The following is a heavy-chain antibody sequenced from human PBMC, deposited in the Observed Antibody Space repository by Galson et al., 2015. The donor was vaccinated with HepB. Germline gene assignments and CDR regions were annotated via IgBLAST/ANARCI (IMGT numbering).Heavy chain of an antibody. V-gene: IGHV3-7*01. CDR2: INRDGSTK. Sequence: SLRLSCAASGFTFSNYWVTWVRQAPGKGLEWVANINRDGSTKYYVDSVKGRFIISRDNAKKSLYLQMSSLRGEDTAVYYCVRAVAAADSSWGRGALVTVSS. J-gene: IGHJ4*02. CDR3: VRAVAAADSS. D-gene: IGHD6-13*01. CDR1: GFTFSNYW.